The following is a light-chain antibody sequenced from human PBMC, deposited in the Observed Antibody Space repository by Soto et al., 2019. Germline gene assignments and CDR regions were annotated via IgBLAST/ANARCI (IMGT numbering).Light chain of an antibody. CDR1: QGIANY. V-gene: IGKV1-27*01. Sequence: DIQMTQSPSSLAASVGDRVTISCRASQGIANYLAWYQQKPGKVPKLLIYAASTLQSGVSSRFTGSGSGTDFTLTISSLQPEDFATYYCQNYNWPPFTFGPGTKLELK. J-gene: IGKJ3*01. CDR2: AAS. CDR3: QNYNWPPFT.